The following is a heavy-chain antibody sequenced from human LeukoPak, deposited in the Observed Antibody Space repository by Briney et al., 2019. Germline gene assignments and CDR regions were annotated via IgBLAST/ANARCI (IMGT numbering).Heavy chain of an antibody. CDR2: INPSGGST. V-gene: IGHV1-46*01. D-gene: IGHD6-19*01. Sequence: ASVKVSCMASGYTFTSYYMHWVRQAPGQGLEWMGIINPSGGSTSYAQKFQGRVTMTRDTSTSTVYMKLSSLRSEDTAVYYCARDFGTSGWYRAFDYWGQGTLVTVSS. CDR3: ARDFGTSGWYRAFDY. J-gene: IGHJ4*02. CDR1: GYTFTSYY.